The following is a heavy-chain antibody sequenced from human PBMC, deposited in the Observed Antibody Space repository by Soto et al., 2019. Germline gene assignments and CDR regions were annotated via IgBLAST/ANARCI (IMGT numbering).Heavy chain of an antibody. CDR3: ARSLYYYDRSGYFWNDY. CDR2: ISAYNGNT. CDR1: GYTFTSYG. D-gene: IGHD3-22*01. Sequence: QVQLVQSGAEVKKPGASVKVSCKASGYTFTSYGISWVRQAPGQGLEWMGWISAYNGNTNNAQKLQGRVTMTTDPSTSTAYMELRSLRSDDTAVYYCARSLYYYDRSGYFWNDYWGQGTLVTVSS. J-gene: IGHJ4*02. V-gene: IGHV1-18*01.